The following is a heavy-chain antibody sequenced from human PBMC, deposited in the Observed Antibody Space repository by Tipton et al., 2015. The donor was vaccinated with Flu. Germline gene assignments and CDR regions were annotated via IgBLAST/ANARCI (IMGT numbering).Heavy chain of an antibody. CDR1: GYTFTGYY. J-gene: IGHJ6*02. D-gene: IGHD4/OR15-4a*01. CDR2: INPNSGGT. V-gene: IGHV1-2*02. Sequence: QVQLVQSGAEVKKPGASVKVSCKASGYTFTGYYMHWVRQAPGQGLEWMGWINPNSGGTNYAQKFQGRVTMTRDTSISTAYMELSRLRSDDTAVSYCARVRVRPDPYYYGMDVWGQGTTVTVSS. CDR3: ARVRVRPDPYYYGMDV.